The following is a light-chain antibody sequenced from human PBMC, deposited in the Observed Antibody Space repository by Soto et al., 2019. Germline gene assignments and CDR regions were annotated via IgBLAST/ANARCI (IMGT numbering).Light chain of an antibody. J-gene: IGKJ5*01. Sequence: IQMTQSPSSLSASVGDRVPITCQATQDIRKYLNLYQQKPGKAPKLLIYDASSLETGVPSRFSGSGSGTDFTLTISSLQAEDFATYYCQQYDNLPLIFGQGTRLEIK. V-gene: IGKV1-33*01. CDR2: DAS. CDR3: QQYDNLPLI. CDR1: QDIRKY.